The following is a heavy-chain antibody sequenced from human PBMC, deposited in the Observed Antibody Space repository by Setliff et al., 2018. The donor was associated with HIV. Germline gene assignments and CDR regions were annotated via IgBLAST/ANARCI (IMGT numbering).Heavy chain of an antibody. Sequence: SGTLSLTCSVSDASIKSNNYYWVWIRQTPGKGLEWIGSSYQSGTAYYNPSLKSRVTISVDTSKNQFSLNLSSVTATDKAVYFCSRLTRSSSNSYRGRFDPWGQGTLVTVSS. CDR3: SRLTRSSSNSYRGRFDP. D-gene: IGHD2-15*01. J-gene: IGHJ5*02. CDR1: DASIKSNNYY. V-gene: IGHV4-39*01. CDR2: SYQSGTA.